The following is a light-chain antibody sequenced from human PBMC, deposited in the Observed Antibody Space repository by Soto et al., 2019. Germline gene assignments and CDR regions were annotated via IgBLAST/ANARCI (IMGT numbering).Light chain of an antibody. V-gene: IGLV2-8*01. CDR3: SSSAGSNNLV. J-gene: IGLJ2*01. Sequence: HSALTQPPSASGSPGQSVTISCTGTSSDVGGYNYVSWYQQHPGKAPKLMIYEVSKRPSGVPDRFSGSKSGNTASLTVSGLQAEDEADYYCSSSAGSNNLVFGGGTKLTVL. CDR1: SSDVGGYNY. CDR2: EVS.